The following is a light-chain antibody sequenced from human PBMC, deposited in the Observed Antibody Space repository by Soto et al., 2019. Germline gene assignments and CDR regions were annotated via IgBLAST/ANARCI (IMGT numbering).Light chain of an antibody. CDR2: EVS. Sequence: QSVLTQPASVSGSPGQSITMSCTGSISDIGSYNYVSWYQQHPGRAPKLMIYEVSNRPSGVSIRFSGSKSGNTASLTISGLRAEDEADYYCTLYMSSRTIFGGGNKLTVL. V-gene: IGLV2-14*01. CDR3: TLYMSSRTI. J-gene: IGLJ2*01. CDR1: ISDIGSYNY.